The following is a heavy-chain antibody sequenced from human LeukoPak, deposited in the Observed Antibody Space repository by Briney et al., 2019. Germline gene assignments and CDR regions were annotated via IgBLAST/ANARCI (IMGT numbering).Heavy chain of an antibody. D-gene: IGHD1-26*01. CDR1: GGSISSSSYY. CDR2: MYSSGST. Sequence: PSETLSLTCTVSGGSISSSSYYWGWIRQPPGKGLEWIGSMYSSGSTYYNPSLKSRVSMSVDTSNYHFSLKLTFVTAADTAIYYCARVAQYLVGASSTAFFEYWGQGTLVTVSS. V-gene: IGHV4-39*02. J-gene: IGHJ4*02. CDR3: ARVAQYLVGASSTAFFEY.